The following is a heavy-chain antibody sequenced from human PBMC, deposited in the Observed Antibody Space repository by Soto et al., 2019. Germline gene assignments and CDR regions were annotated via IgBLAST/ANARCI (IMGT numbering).Heavy chain of an antibody. CDR2: IRYDVTEK. J-gene: IGHJ4*02. V-gene: IGHV3-33*01. D-gene: IGHD1-26*01. CDR1: GFIFSSFA. CDR3: ARDLTQVGPLDF. Sequence: GGSLRLSCAASGFIFSSFALHWVRQAPGKGLEWVAVIRYDVTEKYNGDSVKGRFTISRDNSKNTVYLEMTSLKAEDTAVYYCARDLTQVGPLDFWGQGTLVTVSS.